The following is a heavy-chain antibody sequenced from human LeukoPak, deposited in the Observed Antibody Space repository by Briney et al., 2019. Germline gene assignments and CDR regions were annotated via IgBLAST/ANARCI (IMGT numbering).Heavy chain of an antibody. Sequence: GSLRLSCAASGFTFSSYAMSWVRQAPGKGLEWVSAISGSGGSTYYADSVKGRFTISRDKSKNTLYLQMNSLRTEDTAVYYCARVQLSFDYWGQGTLVTVSS. V-gene: IGHV3-23*01. CDR3: ARVQLSFDY. J-gene: IGHJ4*02. CDR1: GFTFSSYA. CDR2: ISGSGGST.